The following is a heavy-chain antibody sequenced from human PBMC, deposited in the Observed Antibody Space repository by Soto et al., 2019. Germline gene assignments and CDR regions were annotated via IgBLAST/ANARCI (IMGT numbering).Heavy chain of an antibody. V-gene: IGHV1-18*01. D-gene: IGHD3-10*01. J-gene: IGHJ5*02. CDR1: GYTFTSYG. Sequence: ASVKVSCKASGYTFTSYGISWVRQAPGQGLEWMGWISAYNGNTNYAQKLQGRVTMKTDTSKSTAYMEMRSLRSDDTAVYYCARGILYYYGSGSYYNVHWFDPWGQGTLVTVSS. CDR2: ISAYNGNT. CDR3: ARGILYYYGSGSYYNVHWFDP.